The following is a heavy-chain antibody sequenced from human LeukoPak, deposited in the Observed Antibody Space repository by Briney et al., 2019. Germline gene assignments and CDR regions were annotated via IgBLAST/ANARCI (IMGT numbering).Heavy chain of an antibody. V-gene: IGHV4-59*01. D-gene: IGHD1-14*01. CDR2: IYYSGST. CDR3: ARDSGNLRDDAFDI. CDR1: GGSISSYY. J-gene: IGHJ3*02. Sequence: PSETLSLTCTVSGGSISSYYWSWIRQPPGKGLEWIGYIYYSGSTNYNPSLKSRVTISVDTSKNQFSLKLSSVTAADTAVYYCARDSGNLRDDAFDIWGQGTMVTVPS.